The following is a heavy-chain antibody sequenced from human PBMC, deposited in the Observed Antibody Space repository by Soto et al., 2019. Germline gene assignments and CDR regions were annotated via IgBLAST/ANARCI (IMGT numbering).Heavy chain of an antibody. D-gene: IGHD3-9*01. J-gene: IGHJ6*03. CDR3: VKTGILTGYSYFYYYYMEV. Sequence: GGSLRLSCAASGFTFSTYSMAWVRQAPGKGLEWVSDIRSSGDRTNYADSVKGRFTISRDNSKNTLYLQMTSLRAEDTAVYHCVKTGILTGYSYFYYYYMEVWGKGTTVTVSS. CDR1: GFTFSTYS. V-gene: IGHV3-23*01. CDR2: IRSSGDRT.